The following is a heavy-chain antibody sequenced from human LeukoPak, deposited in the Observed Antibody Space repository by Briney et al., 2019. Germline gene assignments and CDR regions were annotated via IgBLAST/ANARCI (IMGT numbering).Heavy chain of an antibody. CDR1: GGSISSYY. D-gene: IGHD1-26*01. CDR2: IYYSGST. Sequence: SETLSLTCTVSGGSISSYYWSWIRQPPGKGLDRIGYIYYSGSTNYNPSLKSRLTISVDRSKNQFSLKLSSVTAADTAVYFCARANPYSGSYYGSFDYWGQGTLVTVSS. CDR3: ARANPYSGSYYGSFDY. V-gene: IGHV4-59*01. J-gene: IGHJ4*02.